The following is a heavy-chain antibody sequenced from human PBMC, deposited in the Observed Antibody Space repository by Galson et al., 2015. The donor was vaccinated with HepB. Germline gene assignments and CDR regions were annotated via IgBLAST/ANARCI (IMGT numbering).Heavy chain of an antibody. J-gene: IGHJ4*02. CDR3: ARIMGYSSGWYGFDY. V-gene: IGHV2-70*11. Sequence: PALVKPTQTLTLTCTFSGFSLSTSGMCVSWIRQPPGKALEWLARIDWDDDKYYSTSLKTRLTISKDTSKNQVVLTMTNMDPVDTATYYCARIMGYSSGWYGFDYWGQGTLVTVSS. CDR2: IDWDDDK. D-gene: IGHD6-19*01. CDR1: GFSLSTSGMC.